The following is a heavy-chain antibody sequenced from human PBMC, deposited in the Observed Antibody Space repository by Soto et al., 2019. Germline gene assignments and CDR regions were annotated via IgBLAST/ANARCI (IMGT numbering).Heavy chain of an antibody. V-gene: IGHV1-69*01. D-gene: IGHD5-12*01. CDR2: IIPIFGTA. CDR3: ARVGGYDRPYYYCGMDV. CDR1: GGTFSSYA. J-gene: IGHJ6*02. Sequence: QVQLVQSGAEVKKPGSSVKVSCKASGGTFSSYAISWVRQAPGQGLEWMGGIIPIFGTANYAQKFQGRVTITADESTSTAYMELSNLRSEDTAVYYCARVGGYDRPYYYCGMDVWGQGTTVSVAS.